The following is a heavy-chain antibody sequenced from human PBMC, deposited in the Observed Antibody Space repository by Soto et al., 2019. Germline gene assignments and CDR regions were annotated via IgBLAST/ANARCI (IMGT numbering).Heavy chain of an antibody. CDR2: IWYDGSNK. D-gene: IGHD6-13*01. V-gene: IGHV3-33*01. J-gene: IGHJ4*02. CDR1: GFTFSSYG. CDR3: ARDRGEKRAAACSFDY. Sequence: QVQLVESGGGVVQPGRSLRLSCAASGFTFSSYGMHWVRQAPGKGLEWVAVIWYDGSNKYYADSVKGRFTISRDNSKNTLYLQMNSLRAEDTAVYYCARDRGEKRAAACSFDYWGQGTMVTVSS.